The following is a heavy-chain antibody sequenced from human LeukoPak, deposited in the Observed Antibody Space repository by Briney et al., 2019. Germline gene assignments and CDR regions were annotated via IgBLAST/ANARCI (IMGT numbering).Heavy chain of an antibody. D-gene: IGHD3-16*02. CDR2: ISGNGGKT. J-gene: IGHJ4*02. V-gene: IGHV3-23*01. CDR3: AKLNYDYVWGSYRYYFFDS. Sequence: GGSLRLSCEGSGLSFSSYAMSWVRQAPGKGLEWVSGISGNGGKTYYADSVKGRLTISRDNSKNTLYLQMNSLRVDDTAAYYCAKLNYDYVWGSYRYYFFDSWGQGTLVTVSS. CDR1: GLSFSSYA.